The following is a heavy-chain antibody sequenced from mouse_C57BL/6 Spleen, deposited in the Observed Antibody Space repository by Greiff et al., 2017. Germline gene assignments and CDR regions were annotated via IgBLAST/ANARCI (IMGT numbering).Heavy chain of an antibody. CDR1: GYTFTSYW. V-gene: IGHV1-53*01. J-gene: IGHJ2*01. CDR2: INPSNGGT. Sequence: QVQLQQPGTELVKPGASVKLSCKASGYTFTSYWMHWVKQRPGQGLEWIGNINPSNGGTNYNEKFKSKATLTVYKSYSTAYMQLSSLTSEDSAVYYCERGRSYETEGFDYWGQGTTLTVSS. CDR3: ERGRSYETEGFDY. D-gene: IGHD2-3*01.